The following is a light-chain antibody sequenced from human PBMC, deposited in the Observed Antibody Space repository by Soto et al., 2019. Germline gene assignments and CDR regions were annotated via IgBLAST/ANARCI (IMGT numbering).Light chain of an antibody. CDR2: GAS. CDR1: QSVFSN. J-gene: IGKJ3*01. V-gene: IGKV3-15*01. Sequence: EIVMTQSPATLSVSPGERATLSCRASQSVFSNLAWYQQKPGQPPKLLNSGASTRATGLPDRFSGSGSGTEFTLTISSLQSEDFATYYCQQYNNWPYTFGPGTRVDFK. CDR3: QQYNNWPYT.